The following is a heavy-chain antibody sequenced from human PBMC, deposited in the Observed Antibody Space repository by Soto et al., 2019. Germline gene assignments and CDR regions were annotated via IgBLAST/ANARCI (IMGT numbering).Heavy chain of an antibody. Sequence: QVQLQESGPGLVKPSETLSLTCTVSGGSISSYYWSWIRQPPGKGLEWIGYIYYSGSTNYNPSLKSRVTISVDTSKNQFSLKLSSVTAADTAVYYCARLDEVQVARAAADAFDIWGQGTMVTVSS. J-gene: IGHJ3*02. CDR1: GGSISSYY. D-gene: IGHD5-12*01. CDR2: IYYSGST. V-gene: IGHV4-59*08. CDR3: ARLDEVQVARAAADAFDI.